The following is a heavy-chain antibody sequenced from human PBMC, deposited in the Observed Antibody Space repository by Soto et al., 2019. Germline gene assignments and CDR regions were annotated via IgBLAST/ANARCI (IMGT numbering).Heavy chain of an antibody. CDR3: AKGHVFVEPQNGRSFDS. Sequence: EGQLFQSGGDLVQPGGSLRLSCAASGFTFSHFEMSWVRQAQGKGLEWISYITSSGGTTYYAYSVKGRFTISRDNTKNSIYLQMNSLRAEDTAVYYCAKGHVFVEPQNGRSFDSWGQGSLVTVSS. J-gene: IGHJ4*02. CDR2: ITSSGGTT. V-gene: IGHV3-48*03. D-gene: IGHD3-3*01. CDR1: GFTFSHFE.